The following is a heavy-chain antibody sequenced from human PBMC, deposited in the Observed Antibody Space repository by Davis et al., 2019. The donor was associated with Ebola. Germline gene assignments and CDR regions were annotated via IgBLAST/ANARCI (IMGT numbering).Heavy chain of an antibody. D-gene: IGHD2-2*01. CDR2: LSGDNKYI. CDR3: AKGHGLVPAAISY. J-gene: IGHJ4*02. V-gene: IGHV3-21*01. CDR1: GISFSAYS. Sequence: GGSLRLSCAASGISFSAYSMNCVRQAPGKGLEWVSSLSGDNKYIYYADSVKGRFTISRDNGKNSLYLQMNSLRAEDTAVYYCAKGHGLVPAAISYWGQGTLVTVSS.